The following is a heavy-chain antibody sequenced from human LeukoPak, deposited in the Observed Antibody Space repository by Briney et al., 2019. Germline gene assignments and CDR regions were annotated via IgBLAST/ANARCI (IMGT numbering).Heavy chain of an antibody. CDR3: ARDGFVGGYCSSTSCRVFDP. CDR1: GYTFTSYY. J-gene: IGHJ5*02. CDR2: INPSGGST. Sequence: ASVKVSCKASGYTFTSYYMHWVRQAPGQGLEWMGIINPSGGSTSYAQKFQGRVTTTRNMSTSTVYMELSSLRSEDTAVYYCARDGFVGGYCSSTSCRVFDPWGQGTLVTVSS. D-gene: IGHD2-2*01. V-gene: IGHV1-46*01.